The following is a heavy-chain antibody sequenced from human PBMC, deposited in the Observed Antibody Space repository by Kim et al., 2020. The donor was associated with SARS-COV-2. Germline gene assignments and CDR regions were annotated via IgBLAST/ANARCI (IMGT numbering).Heavy chain of an antibody. D-gene: IGHD2-15*01. CDR1: GFTFSSYG. Sequence: GGSLRLSCAASGFTFSSYGMHWVRQAPGKGLEWVAVIWYDGSNKYYADSVKGRFTISRDNSKNTLYLQMNSLRAEDTAVYYCARDLGLKGRDVYYYYYGMDVWGQGTTVTVSS. CDR3: ARDLGLKGRDVYYYYYGMDV. V-gene: IGHV3-33*01. J-gene: IGHJ6*02. CDR2: IWYDGSNK.